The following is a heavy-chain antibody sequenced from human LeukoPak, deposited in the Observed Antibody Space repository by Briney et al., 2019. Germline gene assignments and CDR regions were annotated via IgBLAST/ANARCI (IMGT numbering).Heavy chain of an antibody. D-gene: IGHD6-6*01. V-gene: IGHV4-34*01. CDR1: GGSFSGYY. CDR2: INHSGST. CDR3: ARERVENQQLVGGNY. J-gene: IGHJ4*02. Sequence: SETLSLTCAVYGGSFSGYYWSWIRQPPGKGLEWIGEINHSGSTNYNPSLKSRVTISVDTSKNQFSLKLSSVTAADTAVYYCARERVENQQLVGGNYWGQGTLVTVSS.